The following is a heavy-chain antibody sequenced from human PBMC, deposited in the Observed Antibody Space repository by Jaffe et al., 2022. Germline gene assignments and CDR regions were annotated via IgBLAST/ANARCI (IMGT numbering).Heavy chain of an antibody. CDR3: AKDLWVPGPGIAAAGLPIDY. Sequence: QVQLVESGGGVVQPGGSLRLSCAASGFTFSSYGMHWVRQAPGKGLEWVAFIRYDGSNKYYADSVKGRFTISRDNSKNTLYLQMNSLRAEDTAVYYCAKDLWVPGPGIAAAGLPIDYWGQGTLVTVSS. J-gene: IGHJ4*02. V-gene: IGHV3-30*02. CDR1: GFTFSSYG. CDR2: IRYDGSNK. D-gene: IGHD6-13*01.